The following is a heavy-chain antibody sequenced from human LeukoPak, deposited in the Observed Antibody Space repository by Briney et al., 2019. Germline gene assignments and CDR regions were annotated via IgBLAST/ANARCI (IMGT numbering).Heavy chain of an antibody. D-gene: IGHD1-1*01. Sequence: ASVKVSCKVPGYTLTELSMHWVRQAPGKGLEWMGGFDPEDGETIYAQKFQGRVTITRDTSANTVYMGLSSLRSEDTAVYYCARPYKEQLDFDHWGQGTLVTVSS. J-gene: IGHJ4*02. CDR3: ARPYKEQLDFDH. V-gene: IGHV1-24*01. CDR2: FDPEDGET. CDR1: GYTLTELS.